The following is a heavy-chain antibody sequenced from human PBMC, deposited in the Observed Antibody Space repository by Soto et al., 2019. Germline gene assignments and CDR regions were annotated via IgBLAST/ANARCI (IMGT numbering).Heavy chain of an antibody. CDR2: ISWDGGST. D-gene: IGHD3-3*01. J-gene: IGHJ6*02. Sequence: GGSLRLSCAASGFTFDDYTMHWVRQAPGKGLEWVSLISWDGGSTYYADSVKGRFTISRDNSKNSLYLQMSSLRTEDTALYYCAKGRGVVIWYGMDVWGQGTTVTVSS. CDR3: AKGRGVVIWYGMDV. V-gene: IGHV3-43*01. CDR1: GFTFDDYT.